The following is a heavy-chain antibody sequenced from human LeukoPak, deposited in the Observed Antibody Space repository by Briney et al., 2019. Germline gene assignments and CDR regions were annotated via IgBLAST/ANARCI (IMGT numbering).Heavy chain of an antibody. V-gene: IGHV4-61*02. D-gene: IGHD2-2*01. J-gene: IGHJ6*02. CDR1: GGSISSGSYY. CDR2: IYTSGST. Sequence: PSETLSLTCTVSGGSISSGSYYWSWIRQPAGKGLEWIGRIYTSGSTNYNPSLKSRVTIPVDTSKNQFSLKLSSVTAADTAVYYCARWTVDPPSKVVSYGMDVWGQGTTVTVSS. CDR3: ARWTVDPPSKVVSYGMDV.